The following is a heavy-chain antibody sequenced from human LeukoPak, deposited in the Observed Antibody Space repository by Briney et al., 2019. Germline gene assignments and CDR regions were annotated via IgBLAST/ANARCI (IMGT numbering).Heavy chain of an antibody. Sequence: SSQTLSLTCTVSGGSISSGGYYWSWIRQHPEKGLEWIGYIYCSGSTYYNPSLKSRVTISVDTSKNQFSLKLNSVTAADTAVYYCASGRDGYNSNWGQGTLVTVSS. CDR2: IYCSGST. D-gene: IGHD5-12*01. CDR3: ASGRDGYNSN. CDR1: GGSISSGGYY. J-gene: IGHJ4*02. V-gene: IGHV4-31*03.